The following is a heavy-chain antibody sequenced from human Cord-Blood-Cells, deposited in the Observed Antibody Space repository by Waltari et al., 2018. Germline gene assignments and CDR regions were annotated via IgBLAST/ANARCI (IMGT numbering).Heavy chain of an antibody. CDR1: GGTFSSYA. Sequence: QVQLVQSGAEVKKPGSSVTVSCKASGGTFSSYAISWVRQAPAQGLEWMGGIIPIFGTANYAQKFQGRVTITADESTSTAYMELSSLRSEDTAVYYCARPRPTYGSGSYYNFDYWGQGTLVTVSS. CDR2: IIPIFGTA. V-gene: IGHV1-69*01. D-gene: IGHD3-10*01. CDR3: ARPRPTYGSGSYYNFDY. J-gene: IGHJ4*02.